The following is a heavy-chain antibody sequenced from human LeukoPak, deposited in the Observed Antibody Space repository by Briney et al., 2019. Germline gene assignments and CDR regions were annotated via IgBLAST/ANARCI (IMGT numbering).Heavy chain of an antibody. V-gene: IGHV4-39*07. D-gene: IGHD2/OR15-2a*01. J-gene: IGHJ4*02. CDR2: INHSGST. CDR1: GGSISSGGYY. CDR3: ARGFRLFDY. Sequence: SETLSLTCTVSGGSISSGGYYWSWIRQPPGKGLEWIGEINHSGSTNYNPSLKSRVTISVDTSKNQFSLKLSSVTAADTAVYYCARGFRLFDYWGQGTLVTVSS.